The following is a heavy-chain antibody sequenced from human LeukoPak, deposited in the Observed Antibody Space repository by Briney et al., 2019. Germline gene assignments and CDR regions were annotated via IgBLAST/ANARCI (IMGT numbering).Heavy chain of an antibody. V-gene: IGHV3-7*04. J-gene: IGHJ5*02. D-gene: IGHD6-13*01. CDR3: ARAPSAGTSWFDP. CDR2: IKQDGSEK. Sequence: PGGSLRLSCAASGFTFSSYGMRWVRQAPGKGLEWVANIKQDGSEKYYVDSVKGRFTISRDNAKNSLYLQMNSLRAEDTAVYYCARAPSAGTSWFDPWGQGTLVTVSS. CDR1: GFTFSSYG.